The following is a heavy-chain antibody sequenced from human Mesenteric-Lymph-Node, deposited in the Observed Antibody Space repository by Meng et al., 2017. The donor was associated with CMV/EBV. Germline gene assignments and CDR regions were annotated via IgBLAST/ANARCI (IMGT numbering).Heavy chain of an antibody. Sequence: GESLKISCEASGFSFIGYWMSWVRQAPGKGLEWVASIRYDGSDKDYVHSVKGRFTISRDNSKNTLYLQMNSLRAEDTAVYYCARVSLARVDYWGQGTLVTVSS. CDR1: GFSFIGYW. J-gene: IGHJ4*02. CDR3: ARVSLARVDY. D-gene: IGHD3-3*02. V-gene: IGHV3-7*03. CDR2: IRYDGSDK.